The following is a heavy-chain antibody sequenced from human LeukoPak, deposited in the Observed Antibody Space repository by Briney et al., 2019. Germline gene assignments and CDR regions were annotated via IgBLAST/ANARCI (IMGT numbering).Heavy chain of an antibody. CDR3: ARHPGRGDTAMVRNWFDP. CDR1: GGSISSSSYY. CDR2: IYYSGST. Sequence: PSETLSLTCTVSGGSISSSSYYWGWIRQPPGKGLEWIGSIYYSGSTYYNPSLKSRVTISVDTSKNQFSLKLSSVTAADTAVYYCARHPGRGDTAMVRNWFDPWGQGTLVTVSS. J-gene: IGHJ5*02. V-gene: IGHV4-39*01. D-gene: IGHD5-18*01.